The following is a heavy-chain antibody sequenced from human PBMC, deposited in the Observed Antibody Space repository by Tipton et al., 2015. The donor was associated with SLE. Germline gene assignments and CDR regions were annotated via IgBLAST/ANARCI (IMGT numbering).Heavy chain of an antibody. Sequence: TLSLTCTVSGGSISSYYWSWIRQPAGKGLEWIGRINTSGSTNYNPSLKSRVTMSVDTSKNQFSLKLSSVTAADTAVYYCARGRAISGGITGTPTPIFDLWGRGTLVTVSS. CDR2: INTSGST. J-gene: IGHJ2*01. V-gene: IGHV4-4*07. CDR1: GGSISSYY. D-gene: IGHD1-7*01. CDR3: ARGRAISGGITGTPTPIFDL.